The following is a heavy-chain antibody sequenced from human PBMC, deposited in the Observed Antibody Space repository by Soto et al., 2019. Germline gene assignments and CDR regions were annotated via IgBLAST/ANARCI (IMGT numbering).Heavy chain of an antibody. V-gene: IGHV1-3*01. D-gene: IGHD5-12*01. J-gene: IGHJ4*02. CDR1: GYTFTSYA. CDR2: INAGNGNT. Sequence: ASVKVSCKASGYTFTSYAMHWVRQAPGQRLEWMGWINAGNGNTKYSQKFQGRVTITRDTSASTAYMELSSLRSEDTAVYYCARLLPRGYSGYDVDYWGQGTLVTVSS. CDR3: ARLLPRGYSGYDVDY.